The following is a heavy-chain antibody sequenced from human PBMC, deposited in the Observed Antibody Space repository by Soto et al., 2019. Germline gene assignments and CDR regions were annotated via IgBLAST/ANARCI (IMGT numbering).Heavy chain of an antibody. D-gene: IGHD5-18*01. Sequence: QVQLVQSGAEVKKPGSSVKVSCKASGGTFSSYAISWVRQAPGQGLEWMGGIIPIFGTANYAQKFQGRVTITADKSTSTAYLELSSLRSEDTAVYYCARGLQLSHPLLYWFDPWGQGTLVTVSS. CDR2: IIPIFGTA. J-gene: IGHJ5*02. CDR1: GGTFSSYA. V-gene: IGHV1-69*06. CDR3: ARGLQLSHPLLYWFDP.